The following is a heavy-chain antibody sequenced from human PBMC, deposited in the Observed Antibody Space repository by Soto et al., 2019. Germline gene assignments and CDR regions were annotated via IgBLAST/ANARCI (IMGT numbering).Heavy chain of an antibody. D-gene: IGHD5-18*01. CDR1: GGSISRYY. CDR3: AKDGNIGYSYAYHFDY. Sequence: SETLSLTCTVSGGSISRYYWTWIRQPPGKGLEWIGNIHYTGSTNYNPSLKSRVTISLGTSKSQFSLKLSSVTAADTAVYYCAKDGNIGYSYAYHFDYWGQGALVTVSS. J-gene: IGHJ4*02. V-gene: IGHV4-59*01. CDR2: IHYTGST.